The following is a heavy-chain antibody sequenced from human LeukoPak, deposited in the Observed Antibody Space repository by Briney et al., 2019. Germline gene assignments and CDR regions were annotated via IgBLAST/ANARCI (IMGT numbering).Heavy chain of an antibody. CDR1: GFTFSSYS. V-gene: IGHV3-21*01. Sequence: GGSLRLSCAASGFTFSSYSITWVRQAPGQGLEWVSSISSSSSYIYYADSVKGRFTISRDNAKNSLYLQMNSLRAEDTAVYYCASERPSSSWYDYWGQGTLVTVSS. J-gene: IGHJ4*02. CDR3: ASERPSSSWYDY. D-gene: IGHD6-13*01. CDR2: ISSSSSYI.